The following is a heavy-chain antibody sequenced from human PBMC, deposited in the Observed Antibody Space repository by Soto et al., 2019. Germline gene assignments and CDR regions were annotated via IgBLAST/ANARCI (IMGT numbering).Heavy chain of an antibody. D-gene: IGHD6-19*01. CDR3: ARDVAGKNWFDP. CDR2: ISYDGSKK. Sequence: QLMESGGGVVQPGRSLRLSCAASGFTFSHFAMHWVRRAPGKGLEWVASISYDGSKKYYGDSVKARFTISRDNSKNTLYLQMNSLRAEDTAIYYCARDVAGKNWFDPWGQGTQATVSS. J-gene: IGHJ5*02. CDR1: GFTFSHFA. V-gene: IGHV3-30-3*01.